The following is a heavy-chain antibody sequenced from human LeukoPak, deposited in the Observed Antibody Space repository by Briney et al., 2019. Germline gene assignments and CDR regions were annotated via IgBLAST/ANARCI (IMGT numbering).Heavy chain of an antibody. CDR3: ARGRSRYYGSGSYPRTYYFDY. J-gene: IGHJ4*02. D-gene: IGHD3-10*01. CDR2: INHSGST. CDR1: GLTFSRDW. Sequence: GSLRLSCEASGLTFSRDWMGCIRQPPGKGLEWIGEINHSGSTNYNPSLKSRVTISVDTSKNQFSLKLSSVTAADTAVYYCARGRSRYYGSGSYPRTYYFDYWGQGTLVTVSS. V-gene: IGHV4-34*01.